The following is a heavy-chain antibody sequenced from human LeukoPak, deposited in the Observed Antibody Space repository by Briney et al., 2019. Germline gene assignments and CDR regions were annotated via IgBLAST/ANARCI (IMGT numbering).Heavy chain of an antibody. Sequence: PGGSLRLSCVASGVTLSNYAMSWARQAPGKGLEWVSGISSSGSGGNTYYADSVKGRFTISRDNAKNLLFLQMNSLRPEDTAVYYCAGGPGFLIDCWGQGTLVTVSS. CDR1: GVTLSNYA. CDR2: ISSSGSGGNT. V-gene: IGHV3-23*01. D-gene: IGHD3-3*01. CDR3: AGGPGFLIDC. J-gene: IGHJ4*02.